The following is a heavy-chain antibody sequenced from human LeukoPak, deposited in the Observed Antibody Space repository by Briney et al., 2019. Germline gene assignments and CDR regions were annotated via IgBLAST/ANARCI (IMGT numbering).Heavy chain of an antibody. CDR2: INHSGST. CDR1: GGSFSGYY. V-gene: IGHV4-34*09. CDR3: ARGPRGSAYCGGDCYSPFDY. Sequence: PSETLSLTCAVYGGSFSGYYWSWIRQPPGKGLEWIGEINHSGSTYYNPSLKSRVTISVDTSKNQFSLKLSSVTAADTAVYYCARGPRGSAYCGGDCYSPFDYWGQGTLVTVSS. J-gene: IGHJ4*02. D-gene: IGHD2-21*02.